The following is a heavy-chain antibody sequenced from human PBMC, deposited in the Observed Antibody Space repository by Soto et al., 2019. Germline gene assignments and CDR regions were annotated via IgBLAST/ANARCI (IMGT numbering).Heavy chain of an antibody. CDR3: ARGGRYCSSTSCFLDY. V-gene: IGHV4-59*01. CDR2: IYYSGST. D-gene: IGHD2-2*01. CDR1: GGSISSYY. J-gene: IGHJ4*02. Sequence: SETLSLTCTVSGGSISSYYWSWIRQPPGKGLEWIGYIYYSGSTNYNPSLKSRVTISVDTSKNQFSLKLGSVTAADTAVYYCARGGRYCSSTSCFLDYWGQGTLVTVSS.